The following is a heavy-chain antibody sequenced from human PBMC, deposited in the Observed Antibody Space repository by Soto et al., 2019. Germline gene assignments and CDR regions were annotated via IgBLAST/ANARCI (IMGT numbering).Heavy chain of an antibody. Sequence: QVYLQESGPGLVKPSGTLSLTCTVSGGSISSRNRWSWVRQSPGKGLEWIGEISHSGTTNYNPSLKSRVTISLDKSNDQFSLNLGSMTAADAAVYFCANTRGLGLMDAWGKGTMVIVSS. V-gene: IGHV4-4*02. CDR1: GGSISSRNR. CDR2: ISHSGTT. D-gene: IGHD3-10*01. J-gene: IGHJ6*03. CDR3: ANTRGLGLMDA.